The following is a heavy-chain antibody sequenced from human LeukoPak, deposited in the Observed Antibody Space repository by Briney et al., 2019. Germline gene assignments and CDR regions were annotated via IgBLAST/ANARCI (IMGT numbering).Heavy chain of an antibody. Sequence: SVKVSCKASGGTFSSYAISWVRQAPGQGLEWMGGIIPIFGTANYAQKFQGRVTITADKSTSTAYMELSSLRSEDTAVYYCASTTDYDYVDYFDYWGQGALVTVSS. CDR1: GGTFSSYA. V-gene: IGHV1-69*06. J-gene: IGHJ4*02. CDR3: ASTTDYDYVDYFDY. D-gene: IGHD3-16*01. CDR2: IIPIFGTA.